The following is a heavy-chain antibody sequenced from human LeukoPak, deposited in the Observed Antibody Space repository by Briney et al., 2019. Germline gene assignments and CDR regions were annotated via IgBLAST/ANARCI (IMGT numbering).Heavy chain of an antibody. D-gene: IGHD5-24*01. CDR3: ARVVGAARGWLQPSYYFDY. CDR1: GYTFTSYA. V-gene: IGHV7-4-1*02. CDR2: INTNTGNP. J-gene: IGHJ4*02. Sequence: ASVKVSCKASGYTFTSYAMNWVRQAPGQGLEWMGWINTNTGNPTYAQGFTGRFVFSLDTSVSTAYLQISSLKAEDTAVYYCARVVGAARGWLQPSYYFDYWGQGTLVTVSS.